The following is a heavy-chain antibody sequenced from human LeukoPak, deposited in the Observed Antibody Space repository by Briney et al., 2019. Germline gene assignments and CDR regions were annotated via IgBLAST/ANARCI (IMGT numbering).Heavy chain of an antibody. J-gene: IGHJ4*02. CDR2: INSGGSRT. CDR3: ARSNQADDY. D-gene: IGHD1-14*01. Sequence: GGSLRLSCAASGFTFSDYWMHWVRQVPGKGLVWVSRINSGGSRTTYADSVKGRFTISRDNAKNTLYLQMDSLRAEDTGVYYCARSNQADDYLGQGTLVTVSS. V-gene: IGHV3-74*01. CDR1: GFTFSDYW.